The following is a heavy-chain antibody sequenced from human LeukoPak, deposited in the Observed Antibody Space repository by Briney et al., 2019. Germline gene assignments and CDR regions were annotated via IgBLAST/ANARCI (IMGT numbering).Heavy chain of an antibody. V-gene: IGHV4-4*09. Sequence: SETLSLTCTVSGGSISSYYWSWIRQPPGKGLEWIGYIYTSGSTNYNPSLKSRVTISVDTSKNQFSLKLSSVTAADTAVYYCARLRSYVWGSYRYTGFDYWGQGTLVTVSS. CDR2: IYTSGST. D-gene: IGHD3-16*02. J-gene: IGHJ4*02. CDR1: GGSISSYY. CDR3: ARLRSYVWGSYRYTGFDY.